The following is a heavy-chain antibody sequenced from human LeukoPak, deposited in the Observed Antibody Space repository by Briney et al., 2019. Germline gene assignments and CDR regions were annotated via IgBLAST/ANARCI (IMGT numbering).Heavy chain of an antibody. CDR2: ISWNSGSI. D-gene: IGHD3-22*01. CDR1: GFTFDDYA. J-gene: IGHJ2*01. CDR3: AKDNRYDSSGYYYWYFDL. V-gene: IGHV3-9*03. Sequence: GGPLRLSCAASGFTFDDYAMHWVRQAPGKGLEWVSGISWNSGSIGYADSVKGRFTISRDNAKNSLYLQMNSLRAEDMALYYCAKDNRYDSSGYYYWYFDLWGRGTLVTVSS.